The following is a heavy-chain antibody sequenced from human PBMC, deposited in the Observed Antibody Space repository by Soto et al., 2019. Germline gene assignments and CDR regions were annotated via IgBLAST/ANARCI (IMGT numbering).Heavy chain of an antibody. Sequence: PGGSLRHSCGASGFTFSDYYMSWIRQAPGKGLEWVSYISSSSSYTNYADSVKGRFTISRDNAKNSLYLQMNSLRAEDTAVYYCAGSIVGLYYYGMDVWGQGTTVTVSS. D-gene: IGHD3-22*01. J-gene: IGHJ6*02. V-gene: IGHV3-11*03. CDR3: AGSIVGLYYYGMDV. CDR2: ISSSSSYT. CDR1: GFTFSDYY.